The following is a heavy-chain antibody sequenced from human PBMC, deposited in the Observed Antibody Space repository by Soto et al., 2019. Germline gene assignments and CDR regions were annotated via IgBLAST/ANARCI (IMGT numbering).Heavy chain of an antibody. J-gene: IGHJ5*02. Sequence: EVQLVESGGGLVQPGGSLRLSCAASGFTFSSYSMNWVRQAPGKGLEWVSYISSSSSTIYYADSVKGRFTISRDNAKHSLYLQMKSLRAEETAVYYCAREGHPLNWFDPWGQGTLVTVSS. CDR1: GFTFSSYS. CDR3: AREGHPLNWFDP. CDR2: ISSSSSTI. V-gene: IGHV3-48*01.